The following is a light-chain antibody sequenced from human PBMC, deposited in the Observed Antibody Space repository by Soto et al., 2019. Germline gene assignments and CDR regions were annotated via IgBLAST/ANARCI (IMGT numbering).Light chain of an antibody. J-gene: IGLJ1*01. CDR2: EVT. Sequence: SVLTKPASGSWSPGQSINISCTGTSRDVGGYNYVSWYQQHPDKAPKLMIYEVTNRPSGVSNRFSGSKSHNTASLTISGLLAEDEAYYYCRSYTSSRSFVFVTGTKLTVL. CDR1: SRDVGGYNY. V-gene: IGLV2-14*01. CDR3: RSYTSSRSFV.